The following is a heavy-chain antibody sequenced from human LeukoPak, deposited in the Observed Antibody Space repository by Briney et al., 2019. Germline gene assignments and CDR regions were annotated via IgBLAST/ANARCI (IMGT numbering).Heavy chain of an antibody. CDR2: IYSGGAT. D-gene: IGHD3-10*01. CDR3: ARGGYDSGSYYKGPLYYFDY. J-gene: IGHJ4*02. V-gene: IGHV3-53*01. Sequence: GGSLRLSCAASGFTVSNNYMSWVRQAPGKGLEWVSVIYSGGATYYTDSVKGRFTISRDNSKNTLYLQMNSLRAEDTAVYYCARGGYDSGSYYKGPLYYFDYWGQGTLVTVSS. CDR1: GFTVSNNY.